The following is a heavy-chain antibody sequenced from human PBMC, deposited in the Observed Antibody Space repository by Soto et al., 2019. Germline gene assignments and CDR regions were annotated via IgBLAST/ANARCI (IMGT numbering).Heavy chain of an antibody. D-gene: IGHD2-8*01. CDR1: GGIFNSYA. J-gene: IGHJ5*02. CDR3: TREKFSNYFDP. CDR2: IIPIFGTT. V-gene: IGHV1-69*01. Sequence: QVPLVQSGAEVKKPGTSVKVSCKVSGGIFNSYALSWVRQAPGQGPEWMGQIIPIFGTTNYAQKFKGRVSITADESTSIAYMELSSLSSEDTAMYYCTREKFSNYFDPWGQGTLVIVSS.